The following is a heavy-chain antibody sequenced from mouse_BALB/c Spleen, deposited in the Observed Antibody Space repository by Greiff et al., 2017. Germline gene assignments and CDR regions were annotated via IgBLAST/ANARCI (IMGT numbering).Heavy chain of an antibody. J-gene: IGHJ3*01. Sequence: VKLEESGGGLVKPGGSLKLSCAASGFTFSSYAMSWVRQSPEKRLEWVAEISSGGSYTYYPDTVTGRFTISRDNAKNTLYLEMSSLRSEDTAMYYCANNYYGSFAYWGQGTLVTVSA. CDR2: ISSGGSYT. CDR1: GFTFSSYA. CDR3: ANNYYGSFAY. D-gene: IGHD1-2*01. V-gene: IGHV5-9-4*01.